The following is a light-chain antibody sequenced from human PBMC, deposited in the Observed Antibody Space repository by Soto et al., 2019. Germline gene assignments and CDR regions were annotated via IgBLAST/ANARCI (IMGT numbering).Light chain of an antibody. CDR3: QQYGSSPRT. Sequence: EIVLTQSPGTLSLSPGERATLSCRASQSVSSSYLAWYQQKPGQAPRPLTYGASSRATGIPAXSSGSGSGTAFTLTISRLEPEDFAVYYCQQYGSSPRTFGQGTKVEL. CDR1: QSVSSSY. J-gene: IGKJ1*01. V-gene: IGKV3-20*01. CDR2: GAS.